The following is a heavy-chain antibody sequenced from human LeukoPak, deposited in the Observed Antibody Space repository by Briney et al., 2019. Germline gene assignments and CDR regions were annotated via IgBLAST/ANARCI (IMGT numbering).Heavy chain of an antibody. CDR2: IYYSGST. J-gene: IGHJ6*03. CDR1: GGSISSYY. CDR3: ARNLVGASDYYYYMDV. V-gene: IGHV4-59*01. D-gene: IGHD1-26*01. Sequence: SGTLSLTCTVSGGSISSYYWSWIRQPPGKGLEWIGHIYYSGSTNYNPSLKSRVTISVDTSKNQFSLKLSSVTAADTAVYYCARNLVGASDYYYYMDVWGKGTTVTVSS.